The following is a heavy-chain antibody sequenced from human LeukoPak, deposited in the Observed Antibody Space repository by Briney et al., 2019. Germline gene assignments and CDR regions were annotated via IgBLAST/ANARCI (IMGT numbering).Heavy chain of an antibody. CDR2: ISRDNINT. CDR3: AKDQWEFLS. J-gene: IGHJ3*01. Sequence: GGSLRLSCVASGFTFISHAMSWVRQTPGKGLERVSTISRDNINTYYTDSVKGRFTISRDNSKNTLYLQMNSLRADDTAIYYCAKDQWEFLSWGQGTMVTVSS. V-gene: IGHV3-23*01. D-gene: IGHD3-10*01. CDR1: GFTFISHA.